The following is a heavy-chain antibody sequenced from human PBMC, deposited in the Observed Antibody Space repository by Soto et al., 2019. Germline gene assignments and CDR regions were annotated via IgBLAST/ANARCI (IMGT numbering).Heavy chain of an antibody. CDR1: GFSLRTSRVG. J-gene: IGHJ4*02. V-gene: IGHV2-5*02. D-gene: IGHD2-21*02. CDR2: IYWADVK. Sequence: QITLKESGPTLVKPTQTLTLTCTFSGFSLRTSRVGVGWVRQPPGKALEWLALIYWADVKRYSPSLKNRLTIDQDSSKLHVVLTMNDMDPVDTATYYCAHRQTYCGGGCYSGFDYWGQGTLVTVAS. CDR3: AHRQTYCGGGCYSGFDY.